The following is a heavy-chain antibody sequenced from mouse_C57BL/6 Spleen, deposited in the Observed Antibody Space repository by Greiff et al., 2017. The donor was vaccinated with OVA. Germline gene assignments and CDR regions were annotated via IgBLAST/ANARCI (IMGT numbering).Heavy chain of an antibody. CDR2: IDPSDSYT. CDR3: ARVGNYDYGAMDY. J-gene: IGHJ4*01. CDR1: AYTFTSYW. D-gene: IGHD2-4*01. V-gene: IGHV1-59*01. Sequence: LVESGAELVRPGTSVKLSCKASAYTFTSYWMHWVKQRPGQGLEWIGVIDPSDSYTNYNQKFKGKATLTVDTSSSTAYMQLSSLTSEDSAVYYCARVGNYDYGAMDYWGQGTSVTVSA.